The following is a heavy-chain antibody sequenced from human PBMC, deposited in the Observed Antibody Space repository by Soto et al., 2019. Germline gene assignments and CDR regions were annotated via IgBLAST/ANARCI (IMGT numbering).Heavy chain of an antibody. J-gene: IGHJ4*02. Sequence: EKLELTSTVYGDSISRRSYYWGWFRQTPGKGLEWIGSIYYSGSTYYNPSLKSRVTISVDTSKNQFSLKLSSVTAADTALYYCARLCCTDGVSWAYEGFAYWGQGTLVTVS. CDR1: GDSISRRSYY. V-gene: IGHV4-39*01. CDR3: ARLCCTDGVSWAYEGFAY. D-gene: IGHD2-8*01. CDR2: IYYSGST.